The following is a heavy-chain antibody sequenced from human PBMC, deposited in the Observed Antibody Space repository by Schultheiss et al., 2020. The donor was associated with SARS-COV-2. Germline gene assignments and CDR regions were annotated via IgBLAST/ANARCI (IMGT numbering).Heavy chain of an antibody. CDR3: ARDSVGAAAGTSYYYGMDV. D-gene: IGHD6-13*01. CDR2: ISYDGSNK. J-gene: IGHJ6*02. CDR1: GFTVSSNY. Sequence: GGSLRLSCAASGFTVSSNYMSWVRQAPGKGLEWVAVISYDGSNKYYADSVKGRFTISRDNAKNSLYLQMNSLRAEDTAVYYCARDSVGAAAGTSYYYGMDVWGQGTTITVAS. V-gene: IGHV3-30*03.